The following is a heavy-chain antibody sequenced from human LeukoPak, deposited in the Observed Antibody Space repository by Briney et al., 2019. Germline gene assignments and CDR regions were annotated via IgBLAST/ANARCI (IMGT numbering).Heavy chain of an antibody. Sequence: ASVKVSCKSSGYTFPTYVINWVRQATGQGLEWMGWMNPNSGNRGYAQKLQGRITMSRNTSITTAYMKLRSLTSEDAAVYCGAGGRSRGHKENWFDPWGQGTLVTVSS. D-gene: IGHD6-19*01. V-gene: IGHV1-8*01. CDR1: GYTFPTYV. CDR3: AGGRSRGHKENWFDP. J-gene: IGHJ5*02. CDR2: MNPNSGNR.